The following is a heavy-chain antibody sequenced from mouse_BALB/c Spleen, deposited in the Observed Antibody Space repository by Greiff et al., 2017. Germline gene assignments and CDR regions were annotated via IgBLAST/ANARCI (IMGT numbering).Heavy chain of an antibody. CDR2: IYPGDGDT. J-gene: IGHJ4*01. CDR3: ARRGGGSMDY. Sequence: QVQLKESGPGLVKPGASVKISCKASGYALGSSWRNWVKQRPGQGLEWIGRIYPGDGDTNYNGKFKGKATLTADKSSSTAYMQLSSLTSVDSAVYFCARRGGGSMDYWGQGTSVTVSS. D-gene: IGHD1-1*02. CDR1: GYALGSSW. V-gene: IGHV1-82*01.